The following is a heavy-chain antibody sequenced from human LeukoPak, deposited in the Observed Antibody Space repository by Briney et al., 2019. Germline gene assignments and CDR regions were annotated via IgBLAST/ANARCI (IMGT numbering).Heavy chain of an antibody. CDR3: ARLGSWQQLHVWFDP. CDR1: GYSFTNYW. J-gene: IGHJ5*02. CDR2: IYPDDSDT. D-gene: IGHD6-13*01. Sequence: GESLKISCKGSGYSFTNYWIGWVRQMPGKGLEWMGIIYPDDSDTTYSPSFQGQVAISADKSISTAYLQWSSLKASDTAMYYCARLGSWQQLHVWFDPWGQGTLVTVSS. V-gene: IGHV5-51*01.